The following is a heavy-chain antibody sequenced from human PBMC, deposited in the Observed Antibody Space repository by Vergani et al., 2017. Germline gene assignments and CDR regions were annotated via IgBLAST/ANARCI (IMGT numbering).Heavy chain of an antibody. D-gene: IGHD6-13*01. V-gene: IGHV3-7*01. CDR1: GFTFSSYW. CDR3: ARGRRGSGSSWYNY. Sequence: EVQLVESGGGLVQPGGSLRLSCAASGFTFSSYWMSWVRQAPGKGLEWVANIKQDGSEKYYVDSVKGRFTISRDNSKNTLYLQMNSLRAEDTAVYYCARGRRGSGSSWYNYWGQGTLVTVSS. J-gene: IGHJ4*02. CDR2: IKQDGSEK.